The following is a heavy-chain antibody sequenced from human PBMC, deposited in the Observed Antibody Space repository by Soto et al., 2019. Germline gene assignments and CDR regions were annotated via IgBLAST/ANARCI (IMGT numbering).Heavy chain of an antibody. D-gene: IGHD2-15*01. CDR1: GYTFTHHG. V-gene: IGHV1-18*01. J-gene: IGHJ4*02. CDR3: ARDPSNTSGRYQFFDF. Sequence: QVQLVQSGTEVKKPGASVTVSCMASGYTFTHHGISWVRQAPGQGPEWMGWISCYNGDTKYAQNVQGRVTMTTDTXAXTAYMELRSLRSDDTAVYYCARDPSNTSGRYQFFDFWGQGTLVTVSS. CDR2: ISCYNGDT.